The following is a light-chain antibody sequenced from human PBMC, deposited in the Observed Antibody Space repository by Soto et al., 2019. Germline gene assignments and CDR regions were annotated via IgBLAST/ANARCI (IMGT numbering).Light chain of an antibody. J-gene: IGLJ7*01. V-gene: IGLV1-47*01. CDR2: ANS. CDR1: SSNIGNNL. CDR3: VAWDDSLRCAI. Sequence: QSVLTQPPSASGTPGQSVIISCSGSSSNIGNNLVYWYQQVPGTAPKLLIYANSQRPSGVPDRFSGSKSGTSASLAISGLRSEDEADYYCVAWDDSLRCAIFGGGTQLTVL.